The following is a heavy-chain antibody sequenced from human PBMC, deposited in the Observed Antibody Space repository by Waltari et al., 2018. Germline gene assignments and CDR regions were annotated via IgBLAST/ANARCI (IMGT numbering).Heavy chain of an antibody. D-gene: IGHD1-26*01. J-gene: IGHJ4*02. CDR1: GGSFSGYY. CDR2: INHSGSS. CDR3: ESAPTLAY. V-gene: IGHV4-34*01. Sequence: QVQLQQWGAGLLKPSETLSLTCAVYGGSFSGYYWSWIRQPPGKGLEWIGEINHSGSSNCNPSLNSRVSMSVETSKNQFLLKLCSLTAADSAVNYCESAPTLAYWGQGTLVTISS.